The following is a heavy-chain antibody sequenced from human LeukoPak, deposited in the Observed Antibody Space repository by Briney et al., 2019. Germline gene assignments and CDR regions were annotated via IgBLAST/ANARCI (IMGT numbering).Heavy chain of an antibody. Sequence: GASVKVSCKASGYTFTSYGISWVRQAPGQGLEWMGWISAYNGNTNYAQKLQGRVTMITDTSTSTAYMGLRSLRSDDTAVYYCAILGYCSSTSCSHSGGDYYHYMDVWGKGTTVTVSS. D-gene: IGHD2-2*01. CDR2: ISAYNGNT. CDR3: AILGYCSSTSCSHSGGDYYHYMDV. CDR1: GYTFTSYG. V-gene: IGHV1-18*01. J-gene: IGHJ6*03.